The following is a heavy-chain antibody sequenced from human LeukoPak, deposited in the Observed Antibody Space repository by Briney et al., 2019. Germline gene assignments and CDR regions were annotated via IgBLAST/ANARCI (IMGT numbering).Heavy chain of an antibody. J-gene: IGHJ4*02. Sequence: SETLSLTCTVSGDSISSNSYYWGWIRQPPGKGLEWIGSIYYSGSTYYNPSPKSRVTISVDTSKNQFFLKLTSVTAADTAVYYCARLASVPDLDYWGQGTLVTVSS. CDR3: ARLASVPDLDY. V-gene: IGHV4-39*01. CDR1: GDSISSNSYY. CDR2: IYYSGST. D-gene: IGHD1-14*01.